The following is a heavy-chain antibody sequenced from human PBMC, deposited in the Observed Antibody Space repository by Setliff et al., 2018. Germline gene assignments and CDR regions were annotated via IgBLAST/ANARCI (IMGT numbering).Heavy chain of an antibody. D-gene: IGHD3-10*01. CDR2: VHFGGDT. V-gene: IGHV4-59*01. J-gene: IGHJ4*02. Sequence: PSETLSLTCTVSSGSINSYYWSRVRQSPGKGLEWIGFVHFGGDTNYNPSLKSRVTMSADTSNNQFSLNLRSVTAADTAVYFCARQPSSGAYYNPRPYYFDSWGQGTLVTVSS. CDR3: ARQPSSGAYYNPRPYYFDS. CDR1: SGSINSYY.